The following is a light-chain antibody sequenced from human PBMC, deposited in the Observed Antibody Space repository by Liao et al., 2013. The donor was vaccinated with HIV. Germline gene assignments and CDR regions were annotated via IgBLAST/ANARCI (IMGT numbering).Light chain of an antibody. V-gene: IGLV3-21*01. CDR3: QAWDSSTNYV. CDR1: NIGSKR. J-gene: IGLJ1*01. Sequence: SYVLTQPPSVSVAPGKTARITCGGNNIGSKRVHWYQQRPGQAPVVVIFYNNDRPSGIPERFSGSNSGNTATLTISRVEVGDEADYYCQAWDSSTNYVFGTGTQVTVL. CDR2: YNN.